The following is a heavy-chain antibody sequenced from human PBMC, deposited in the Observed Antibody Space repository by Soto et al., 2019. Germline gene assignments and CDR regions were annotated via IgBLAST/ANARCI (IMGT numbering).Heavy chain of an antibody. CDR1: GGSISNYF. CDR2: IYYNGST. D-gene: IGHD2-15*01. V-gene: IGHV4-59*01. J-gene: IGHJ4*02. Sequence: PSETLSLTCTVSGGSISNYFWSWMRQPPGKGLEWVGFIYYNGSTQYNPSLKSRVTMSVDTSKNQFSLKLSSVTAADTAVYYCARAGAATLSDYWGQGTLVTVSS. CDR3: ARAGAATLSDY.